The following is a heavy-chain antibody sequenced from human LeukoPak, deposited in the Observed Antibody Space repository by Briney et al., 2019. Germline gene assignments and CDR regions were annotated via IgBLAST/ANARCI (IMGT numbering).Heavy chain of an antibody. Sequence: GRSLRLSCAASGFTFSSYAMHWVRQAPGKGLEGVAVISYDGSNKYYADSVKGRFTISRDNSKNTLYLQMNSLRAEDTAVYYCARDGGYCSGGSCYSYYYYGMDVWGKGATVTVSS. J-gene: IGHJ6*04. D-gene: IGHD2-15*01. CDR2: ISYDGSNK. CDR1: GFTFSSYA. CDR3: ARDGGYCSGGSCYSYYYYGMDV. V-gene: IGHV3-30*04.